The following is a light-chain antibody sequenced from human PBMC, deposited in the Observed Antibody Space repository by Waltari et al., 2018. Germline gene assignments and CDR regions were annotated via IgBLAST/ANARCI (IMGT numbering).Light chain of an antibody. V-gene: IGKV1-5*03. J-gene: IGKJ2*01. CDR1: QSISSW. CDR2: KAS. Sequence: DIQMTQSPSTLSASVGARVTIPCRASQSISSWLAWYQQKPGKAPKPLIYKASSLESGVPSRFSGSGSGTEFTLTISRLQPDDFATYSCQQYNSYSWTFGQGTKLEIK. CDR3: QQYNSYSWT.